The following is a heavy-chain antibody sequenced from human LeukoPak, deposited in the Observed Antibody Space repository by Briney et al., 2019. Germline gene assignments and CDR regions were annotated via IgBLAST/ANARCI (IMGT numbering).Heavy chain of an antibody. CDR3: AKDGHCTNGVCYAYYYYMDV. D-gene: IGHD2-8*01. Sequence: PGGSLRLSCAVSGFTFSSYVMSWVRQAPGKGLEWVSAISGSGGSTYYADSVKGRFTISRDNSKNTLYLQMNSLRAEDTAVYYCAKDGHCTNGVCYAYYYYMDVWGKGTTVTVSS. CDR2: ISGSGGST. CDR1: GFTFSSYV. J-gene: IGHJ6*03. V-gene: IGHV3-23*01.